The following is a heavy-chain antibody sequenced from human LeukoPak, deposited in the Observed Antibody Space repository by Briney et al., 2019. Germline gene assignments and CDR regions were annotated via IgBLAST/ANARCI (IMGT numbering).Heavy chain of an antibody. CDR1: GYTFTSYG. D-gene: IGHD5-12*01. CDR3: ARGGYSGYDFPNWFDP. J-gene: IGHJ5*02. Sequence: ASVKVSCKASGYTFTSYGISWVRQAPGQGLEWMGWISAYNGNTNYAQKLQGRVTITRDTSATTAYMELSSLRSEDTAVYYCARGGYSGYDFPNWFDPWGQGTLVTVSS. CDR2: ISAYNGNT. V-gene: IGHV1-18*01.